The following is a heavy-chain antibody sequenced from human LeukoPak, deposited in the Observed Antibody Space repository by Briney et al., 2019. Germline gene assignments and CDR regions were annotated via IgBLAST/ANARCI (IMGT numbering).Heavy chain of an antibody. Sequence: SETLSLTCTVSGGSISSSSYYWGWIRQPPGKGLEWIGSIYYSGSTYYNPSLKSRVTISVDTSKNQFSLKLSSVTAADTAVYYCARGGSSGWGFDYWGQGTLVTVSS. V-gene: IGHV4-39*01. CDR1: GGSISSSSYY. CDR2: IYYSGST. CDR3: ARGGSSGWGFDY. D-gene: IGHD6-19*01. J-gene: IGHJ4*02.